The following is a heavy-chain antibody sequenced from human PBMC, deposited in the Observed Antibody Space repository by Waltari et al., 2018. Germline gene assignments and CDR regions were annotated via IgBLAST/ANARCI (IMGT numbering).Heavy chain of an antibody. D-gene: IGHD3-10*01. CDR2: IIPILGIA. V-gene: IGHV1-69*04. Sequence: QVQLVQSGAEVKKPGSSVKVSCKASGGTFSSYAISWVRQAPGQGLEWMGGIIPILGIANYAQKFQGRVTITADESTSTAYMELSSLRSEDTAVYYCASDNSATMDAGSDYWGQGTLVTVSS. CDR1: GGTFSSYA. CDR3: ASDNSATMDAGSDY. J-gene: IGHJ4*02.